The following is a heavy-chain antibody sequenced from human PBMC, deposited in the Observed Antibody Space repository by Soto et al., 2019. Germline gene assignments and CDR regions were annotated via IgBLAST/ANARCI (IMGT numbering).Heavy chain of an antibody. CDR2: ITGSATYP. V-gene: IGHV3-11*05. CDR3: ARELGGLDS. CDR1: GFTFSDYY. J-gene: IGHJ4*02. Sequence: QVQLVESGGGLVKPGGSLRLSCEASGFTFSDYYMSWIRQAPAKGLEWVSYITGSATYPTYADSVRGRFTISRDNAKNTLFLQMNRLTTEDTAMYYCARELGGLDSWGQGTMVTVSS. D-gene: IGHD3-10*01.